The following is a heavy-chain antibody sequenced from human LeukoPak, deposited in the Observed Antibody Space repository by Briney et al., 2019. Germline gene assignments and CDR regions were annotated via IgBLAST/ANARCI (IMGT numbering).Heavy chain of an antibody. CDR3: ARAGWSSRGY. J-gene: IGHJ4*02. V-gene: IGHV3-48*01. Sequence: GGSLRLSCAASGFTFSSCSMNWIRQAPGKGLEWVSYISSSSSTIYYADSVKGRFTISRDNAKNSLYLQMNSLRAEDTAVYYCARAGWSSRGYWGQGTLVTVSS. CDR1: GFTFSSCS. D-gene: IGHD6-13*01. CDR2: ISSSSSTI.